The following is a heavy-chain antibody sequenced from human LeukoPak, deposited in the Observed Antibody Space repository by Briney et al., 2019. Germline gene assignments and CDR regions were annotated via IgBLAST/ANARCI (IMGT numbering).Heavy chain of an antibody. D-gene: IGHD2-8*01. J-gene: IGHJ5*02. CDR2: INTNTGNP. CDR3: ARRPYCTNGVCYGELGFDP. CDR1: GYTFTTYA. V-gene: IGHV7-4-1*02. Sequence: ASVKVSCKASGYTFTTYAMNWVRQAPGQGLEWMGWINTNTGNPTYAQGFTGRFVFSLDTSVSTAYLQISSLKAEDTAVYYCARRPYCTNGVCYGELGFDPWGQGTLVTVSS.